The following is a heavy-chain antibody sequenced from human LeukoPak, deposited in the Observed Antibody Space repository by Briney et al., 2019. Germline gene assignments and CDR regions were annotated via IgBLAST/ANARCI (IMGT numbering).Heavy chain of an antibody. J-gene: IGHJ4*02. CDR3: AKEGAAIGIGYADY. CDR1: GFTFSNYA. V-gene: IGHV3-23*01. D-gene: IGHD6-13*01. CDR2: VSGSGDNT. Sequence: PGGSLRLSCAASGFTFSNYAMTWVRQAPGKGLEWVSAVSGSGDNTYYADSAKGRFTISRDNSNNMLYLQMNSPRAEDTAVYYCAKEGAAIGIGYADYWGQGTLVTVSS.